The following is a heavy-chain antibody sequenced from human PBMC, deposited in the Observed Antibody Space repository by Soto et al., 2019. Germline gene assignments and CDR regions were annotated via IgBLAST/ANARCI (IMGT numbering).Heavy chain of an antibody. CDR1: GYTFTSYG. J-gene: IGHJ4*02. CDR2: ISDYNGNT. Sequence: QVQLVQSGAEVKKPGASVKVSCKASGYTFTSYGISWVRQAPGQGLEWMGWISDYNGNTNNAQKLQGRVTMTTDTSTRTAYMELRSLSSDDTAVYYCARSDYGESALDYWGQGTLVTVSS. V-gene: IGHV1-18*01. D-gene: IGHD4-17*01. CDR3: ARSDYGESALDY.